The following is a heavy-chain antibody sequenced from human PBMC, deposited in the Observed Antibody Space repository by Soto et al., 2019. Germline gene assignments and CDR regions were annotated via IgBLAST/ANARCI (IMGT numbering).Heavy chain of an antibody. Sequence: QVQLQESGPGLVKPSQTLSLTCTVSGGSISSGGYYWSWIRQHPGMGLEWIGYIFYTGNTYYNPSLKSRFTISIATSKNQFSLKLSTVTAADTAVYYCARVRGRYCSSSSCPGGWFDPWGQGTLVTVSS. CDR1: GGSISSGGYY. J-gene: IGHJ5*02. V-gene: IGHV4-31*03. D-gene: IGHD2-2*01. CDR3: ARVRGRYCSSSSCPGGWFDP. CDR2: IFYTGNT.